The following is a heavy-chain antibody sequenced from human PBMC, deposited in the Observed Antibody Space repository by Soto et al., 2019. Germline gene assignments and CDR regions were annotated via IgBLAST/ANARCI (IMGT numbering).Heavy chain of an antibody. J-gene: IGHJ6*02. CDR2: IYFRSRWYN. Sequence: PSQTLSLTCVISGDSVSNNSTAWGWIRQSPSRGLEWLGRIYFRSRWYNDYAISVKSRINLNPDTSKNQFSLHLTSVTPEDAAVYYCARVLWFGELFNYGMDVWGQGTTVTVSS. CDR3: ARVLWFGELFNYGMDV. CDR1: GDSVSNNSTA. D-gene: IGHD3-10*01. V-gene: IGHV6-1*01.